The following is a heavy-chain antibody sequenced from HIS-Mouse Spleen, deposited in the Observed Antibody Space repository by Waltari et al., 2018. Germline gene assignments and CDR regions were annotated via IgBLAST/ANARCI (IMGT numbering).Heavy chain of an antibody. CDR2: ISSSSSYI. V-gene: IGHV3-21*01. D-gene: IGHD5-12*01. CDR3: ARDPSGYDNH. J-gene: IGHJ5*02. Sequence: EVQLVESGGGLVKPGGSLRLSCAASGFTFSSYSMNWVRQGPGKGLEWVSSISSSSSYIYYADSVKGRFTISRDNAKNSLYLQMNSLRAEDTAVYYCARDPSGYDNHWGQGTLVTVSS. CDR1: GFTFSSYS.